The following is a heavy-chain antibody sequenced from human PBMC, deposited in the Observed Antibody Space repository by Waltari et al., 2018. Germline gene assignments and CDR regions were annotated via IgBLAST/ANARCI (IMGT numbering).Heavy chain of an antibody. CDR3: ARRIGYSGSYQFDY. D-gene: IGHD1-26*01. CDR2: MNPNSGNT. V-gene: IGHV1-8*03. J-gene: IGHJ4*02. CDR1: GYTFTSYD. Sequence: QVQLVQSGAEVKKPGASVKVSCKASGYTFTSYDINWVRQATGQGLEWMGLMNPNSGNTGYAQKFQGRVTITRNTSISTAYMELSSLRSEDTAVYYCARRIGYSGSYQFDYWGQGTLVTVSS.